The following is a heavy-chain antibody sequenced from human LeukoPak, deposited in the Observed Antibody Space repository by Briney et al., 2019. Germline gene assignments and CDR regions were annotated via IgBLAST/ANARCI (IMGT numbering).Heavy chain of an antibody. CDR3: ARGRPFYYGMDV. Sequence: SQTLSLTCAISGDIVSRKSAAWNWIRQSPSRGLEWLGRTYYRSRSKWDSDYAVSMKSRITVNADTSKNQFSLQLTSVTPEDTAVYYCARGRPFYYGMDVWGQGTTVTVSS. CDR2: TYYRSRSKWDS. V-gene: IGHV6-1*01. CDR1: GDIVSRKSAA. J-gene: IGHJ6*02.